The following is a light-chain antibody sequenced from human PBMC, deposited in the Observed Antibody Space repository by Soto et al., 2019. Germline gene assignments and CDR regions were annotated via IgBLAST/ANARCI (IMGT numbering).Light chain of an antibody. CDR3: QQYNKWPPMT. J-gene: IGKJ4*01. CDR1: ESISYN. Sequence: EIVMTQAPATLSVSPGERATLSCRASESISYNLAWYQKKPGQAPMLLIYAASTRATGVPTRFSGSGSGTDFTLTISSLQSEDFALYYCQQYNKWPPMTFGGGTKVEI. V-gene: IGKV3-15*01. CDR2: AAS.